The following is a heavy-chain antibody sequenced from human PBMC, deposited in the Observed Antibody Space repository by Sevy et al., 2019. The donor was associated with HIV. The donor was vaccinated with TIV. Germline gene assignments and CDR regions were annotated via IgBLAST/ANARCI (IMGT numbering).Heavy chain of an antibody. Sequence: SETLSLTCTVSGGSISSSDNYWGWIRQPPGKGLDWIASSYYSGSTYYNPSLKSRVTLSVDTSKNQFSLKLGSVTAAETAVYYCARRRVEDYYGSGTPPLVNGPFDIWGQGTMVTVSS. CDR1: GGSISSSDNY. J-gene: IGHJ3*02. D-gene: IGHD3-10*01. CDR3: ARRRVEDYYGSGTPPLVNGPFDI. V-gene: IGHV4-39*01. CDR2: SYYSGST.